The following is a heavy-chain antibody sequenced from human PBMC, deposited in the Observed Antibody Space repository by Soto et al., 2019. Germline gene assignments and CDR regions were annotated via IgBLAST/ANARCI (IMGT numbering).Heavy chain of an antibody. J-gene: IGHJ5*02. D-gene: IGHD3-10*01. Sequence: PSETLSLTCAVYGGSFSGYYWSWIRQPPGKGLEWIGEINHSGSTNYNPSLKSRVTISVDTSKNQFSLKLSSVTAADMALYYCARGPITMVRGDFFGWFDPWGQGTLVT. CDR2: INHSGST. CDR1: GGSFSGYY. V-gene: IGHV4-34*01. CDR3: ARGPITMVRGDFFGWFDP.